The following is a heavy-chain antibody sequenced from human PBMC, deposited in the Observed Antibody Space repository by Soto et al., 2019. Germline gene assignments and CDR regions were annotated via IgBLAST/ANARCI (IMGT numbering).Heavy chain of an antibody. CDR3: ARQIYDSDTGPNFQYYFDS. CDR1: GYSFAGYW. D-gene: IGHD3-22*01. Sequence: PGASLKISCKGSGYSFAGYWITWVRQKPGKGLEWMGRIDPSDSQTYYSPSFRGHVTISVTKSITTVFLQWSSLRASDTAMYYCARQIYDSDTGPNFQYYFDSWGQGTRVTVSS. CDR2: IDPSDSQT. V-gene: IGHV5-10-1*01. J-gene: IGHJ4*02.